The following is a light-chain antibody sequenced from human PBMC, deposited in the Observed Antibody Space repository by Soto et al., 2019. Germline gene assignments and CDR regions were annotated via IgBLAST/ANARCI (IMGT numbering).Light chain of an antibody. Sequence: QSALTQPASVSGSPGQSITISCTGTSSDVGGYNYVSWYQQHPGKAPKLMIYDVTNRPSGVSNRFSGSKSGNTASLTISGLQAEDAADCYCSSYTSSSTPLVFGGGTKLTVL. CDR1: SSDVGGYNY. CDR2: DVT. J-gene: IGLJ3*02. CDR3: SSYTSSSTPLV. V-gene: IGLV2-14*01.